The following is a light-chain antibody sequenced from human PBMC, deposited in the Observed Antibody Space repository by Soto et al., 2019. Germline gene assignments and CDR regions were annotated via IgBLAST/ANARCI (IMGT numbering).Light chain of an antibody. Sequence: QSALTQPPSASGTPGQRVTISCSGSTSNLGSHFVYWYQQLPGTAPKLLIYNNNQRPSGVPDRFSGSKSGTSASLAISGLRSDDESDYYCAAWDDSLSGPVFGGGTKVTVL. CDR2: NNN. J-gene: IGLJ3*02. V-gene: IGLV1-47*02. CDR3: AAWDDSLSGPV. CDR1: TSNLGSHF.